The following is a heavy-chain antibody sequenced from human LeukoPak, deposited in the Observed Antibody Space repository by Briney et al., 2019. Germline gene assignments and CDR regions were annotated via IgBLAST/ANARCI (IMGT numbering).Heavy chain of an antibody. CDR2: INAGNGNT. J-gene: IGHJ6*02. Sequence: ASVKVSCKASGYTFTSYAMHWVRQAPGQRLEWMGWINAGNGNTKYSQKFQGRVTITRDTSASTAYMELSGLRSEDTAVYYCARDLATPDYYYYGMDVWGQGTTVTVSS. CDR1: GYTFTSYA. V-gene: IGHV1-3*01. D-gene: IGHD1-14*01. CDR3: ARDLATPDYYYYGMDV.